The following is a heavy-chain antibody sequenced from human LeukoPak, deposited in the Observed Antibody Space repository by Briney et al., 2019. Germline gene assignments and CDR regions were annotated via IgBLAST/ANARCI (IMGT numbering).Heavy chain of an antibody. J-gene: IGHJ5*02. V-gene: IGHV7-4-1*02. CDR1: GYTFTSYA. Sequence: ASVKVSCKASGYTFTSYAMNWVRQAPGQGLEWMGWINPNTGIPTYAQGFTGRFVFSLDTSVSTTYLQISSLKAEDTAVYYCARAYQRLGGLSFPDQWGQGTLVSVSS. D-gene: IGHD3-16*02. CDR3: ARAYQRLGGLSFPDQ. CDR2: INPNTGIP.